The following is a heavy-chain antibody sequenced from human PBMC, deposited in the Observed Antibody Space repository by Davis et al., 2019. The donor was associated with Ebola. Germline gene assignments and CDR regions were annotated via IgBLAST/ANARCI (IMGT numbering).Heavy chain of an antibody. D-gene: IGHD2-15*01. CDR2: INPNSGGT. CDR3: ARDATSCSGGSCPADFQH. V-gene: IGHV1-2*02. J-gene: IGHJ1*01. CDR1: GYTFTSYG. Sequence: ASVKVSCKASGYTFTSYGISWVRQAPGQGLEWMGWINPNSGGTNYAQKFQGRVTMTRDTSISTAYMELSRLRSDDTAVYYCARDATSCSGGSCPADFQHWGQGTLVTVSS.